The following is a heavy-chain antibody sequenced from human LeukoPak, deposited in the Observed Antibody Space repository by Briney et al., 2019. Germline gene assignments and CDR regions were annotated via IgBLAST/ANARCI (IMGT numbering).Heavy chain of an antibody. D-gene: IGHD2-21*02. CDR3: ARDAPGYCGGDCYPGGRFDP. V-gene: IGHV3-7*01. CDR1: GFNFRDHW. Sequence: GGSLSLSCAVSGFNFRDHWMDWVRQAPGKGLEWVGHIKNDGSETYYLDSLKGRFSISRDNTNNALYLQMNSLRAEDTAVYYCARDAPGYCGGDCYPGGRFDPWGQGTLVTVSS. CDR2: IKNDGSET. J-gene: IGHJ5*02.